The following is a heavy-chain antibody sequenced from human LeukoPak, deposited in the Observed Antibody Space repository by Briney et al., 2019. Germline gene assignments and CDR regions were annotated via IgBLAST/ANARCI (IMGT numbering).Heavy chain of an antibody. CDR2: INPNSGGT. CDR1: GYTFTGYY. CDR3: ARDRYYDFWSGYRMHNYYYYYGMDV. D-gene: IGHD3-3*01. J-gene: IGHJ6*02. V-gene: IGHV1-2*02. Sequence: PRASVKVSCKASGYTFTGYYMHCVRQAPGQGLEWMGWINPNSGGTNYAQKFQGRVTMTRDTSISTAYMELGRLRSDDTAVFYCARDRYYDFWSGYRMHNYYYYYGMDVWGQGTTVTVSS.